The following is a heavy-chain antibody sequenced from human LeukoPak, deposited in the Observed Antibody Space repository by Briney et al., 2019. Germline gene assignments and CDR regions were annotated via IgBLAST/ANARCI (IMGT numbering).Heavy chain of an antibody. J-gene: IGHJ4*02. Sequence: GESLNLSCAASGFTFSGSAIHWVRQASGKGLEWVGRIRSKINTYATAYAASVKGRFTISRDDSKNTAYLQMNSLKTEDTAVYYCARDVVWGQGTLVTVSS. CDR2: IRSKINTYAT. CDR1: GFTFSGSA. V-gene: IGHV3-73*01. CDR3: ARDVV. D-gene: IGHD2-2*01.